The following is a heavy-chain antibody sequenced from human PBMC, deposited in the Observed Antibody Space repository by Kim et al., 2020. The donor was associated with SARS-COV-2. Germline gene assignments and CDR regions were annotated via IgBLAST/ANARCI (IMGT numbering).Heavy chain of an antibody. D-gene: IGHD3-10*01. CDR3: ARRGVTVVRGLTGWVDP. V-gene: IGHV4-34*12. Sequence: SDTLSLTCAVYSGSFSGYYWNWVRQPPGKGLEWIGEIIHSGSTSYNPSLKSRVTISVDTSKSQFFLNLSSVTAADTAVYYCARRGVTVVRGLTGWVDPWGQGTLVTVSS. CDR1: SGSFSGYY. CDR2: IIHSGST. J-gene: IGHJ5*02.